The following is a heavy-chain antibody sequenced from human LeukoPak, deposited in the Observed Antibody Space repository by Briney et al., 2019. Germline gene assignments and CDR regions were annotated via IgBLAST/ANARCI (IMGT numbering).Heavy chain of an antibody. Sequence: PSETLSLTCAVYGGSFSGYYWSWIRQPPGKGLEWIGEINHSGSTNYNPSLKSRVTISVDTSKNQFSLKLSSVTAADTAVYYCARGGYSYGYFSHFDYWGQGTLVTVSS. CDR2: INHSGST. CDR1: GGSFSGYY. D-gene: IGHD5-18*01. V-gene: IGHV4-34*01. J-gene: IGHJ4*02. CDR3: ARGGYSYGYFSHFDY.